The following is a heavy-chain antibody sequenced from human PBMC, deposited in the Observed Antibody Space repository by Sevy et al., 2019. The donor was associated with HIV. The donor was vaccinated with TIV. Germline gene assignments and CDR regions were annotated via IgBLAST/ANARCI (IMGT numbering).Heavy chain of an antibody. J-gene: IGHJ2*01. D-gene: IGHD6-19*01. V-gene: IGHV4-39*01. CDR2: LYSTGAT. CDR1: GGSISSSSYY. CDR3: ATPLPSGWYEGTGGYFDL. Sequence: SETLSLTCTISGGSISSSSYYWGWIHQPPGKGLEWMGSLYSTGATSYNPSLESRVTVSADTSRNRFYLKLDSVSAADPAVYYCATPLPSGWYEGTGGYFDLWGRGTLVTVSS.